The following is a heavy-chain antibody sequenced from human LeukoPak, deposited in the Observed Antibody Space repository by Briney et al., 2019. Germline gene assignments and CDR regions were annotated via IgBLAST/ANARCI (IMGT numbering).Heavy chain of an antibody. D-gene: IGHD1-26*01. CDR2: IRSKAYGGTA. CDR3: TRISLGATVDY. CDR1: GFTFGDYA. Sequence: GGSLRLSCTASGFTFGDYAMSWVRQAPGKGLEWVGFIRSKAYGGTAEYAASVKGRFTISRDDSKSIAYLQMNSLKTEDTAVYYCTRISLGATVDYWGQGTLVTVSS. V-gene: IGHV3-49*04. J-gene: IGHJ4*02.